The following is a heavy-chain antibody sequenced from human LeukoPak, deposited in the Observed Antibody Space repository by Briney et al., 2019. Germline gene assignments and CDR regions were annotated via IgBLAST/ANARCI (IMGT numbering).Heavy chain of an antibody. CDR1: GFTLSSYE. CDR2: ISSSGSTI. Sequence: GGSLRLSCAASGFTLSSYEMNWVRQAPGKGLEWVSYISSSGSTIYYADSVKGRFTISRDNAKNSLYLQMNSLRAEDTAVYYCAREEAEIIDYWGQGTLLTVSS. D-gene: IGHD5-24*01. J-gene: IGHJ4*02. V-gene: IGHV3-48*03. CDR3: AREEAEIIDY.